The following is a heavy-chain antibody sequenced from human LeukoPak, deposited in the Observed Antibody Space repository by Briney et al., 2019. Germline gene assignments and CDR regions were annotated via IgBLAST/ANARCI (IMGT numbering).Heavy chain of an antibody. D-gene: IGHD5-18*01. J-gene: IGHJ6*02. Sequence: GGSLRLSCAASGFTFSSYGMHWVRQAPGKGLEWVAVIWYDRSNKYYADSVKGRFTISRDNSKNTLYLQMNSLRAEDTAVYYCARGGRGYSYGYTEGDYYYGMDVWGQGTTVTVSS. V-gene: IGHV3-33*01. CDR2: IWYDRSNK. CDR3: ARGGRGYSYGYTEGDYYYGMDV. CDR1: GFTFSSYG.